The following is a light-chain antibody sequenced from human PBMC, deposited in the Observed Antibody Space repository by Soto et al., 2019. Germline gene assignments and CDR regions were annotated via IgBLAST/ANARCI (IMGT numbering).Light chain of an antibody. Sequence: DIQMTQSPSTLSASVGDRVTITFRARQSMSSWLDWYQQKPGKAPKLLIYKTSSLESGVPSRFSASGSGTEFTLTISSLQPDDFATYYCQQYNLYWTFGQGTKVEIK. J-gene: IGKJ1*01. CDR3: QQYNLYWT. CDR1: QSMSSW. V-gene: IGKV1-5*03. CDR2: KTS.